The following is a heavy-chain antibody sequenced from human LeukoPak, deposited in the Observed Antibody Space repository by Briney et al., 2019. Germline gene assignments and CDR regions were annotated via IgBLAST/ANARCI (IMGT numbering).Heavy chain of an antibody. CDR1: GFTFSSYW. J-gene: IGHJ5*02. Sequence: GGSLRLSCAAAGFTFSSYWMHWVRQAPGKGLVWVSRINGDGSSTTYAGSVKGRFTISIDNAKNTLYLQMNSLRAEDTAVYYCSRTNIAPNWFDPWGQGTLVTVSS. CDR3: SRTNIAPNWFDP. D-gene: IGHD2/OR15-2a*01. V-gene: IGHV3-74*01. CDR2: INGDGSST.